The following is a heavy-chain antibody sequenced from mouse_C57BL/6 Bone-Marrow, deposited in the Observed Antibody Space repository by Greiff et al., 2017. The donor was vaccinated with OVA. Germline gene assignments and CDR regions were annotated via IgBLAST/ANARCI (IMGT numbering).Heavy chain of an antibody. V-gene: IGHV5-17*01. CDR1: GFTFSGYG. CDR3: ARRAFAY. CDR2: ISSGSSTN. D-gene: IGHD3-3*01. Sequence: EVKLMESGGGLVKPGGSLKLSCAASGFTFSGYGMHWVRQAPGKGLEWVAYISSGSSTNYYAATVKGRFTIYRDNATNTLFLQMTSRRAEETAMYYCARRAFAYWGQGTRVTVSA. J-gene: IGHJ3*01.